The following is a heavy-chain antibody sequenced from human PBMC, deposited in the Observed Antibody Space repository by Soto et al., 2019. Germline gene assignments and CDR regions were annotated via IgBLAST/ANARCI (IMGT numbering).Heavy chain of an antibody. Sequence: QVPLVQSGAEVKKPGASVKVSCKASGYTFTSYGISWVRQAPGQGLEWMGWISAYNGNTNYAQKLQGRVTMTTDTSTSTAYMELRSLRSDDTAVYYCARAPTREIAVAEEFDYWGQGTLVTVSS. V-gene: IGHV1-18*01. J-gene: IGHJ4*02. CDR3: ARAPTREIAVAEEFDY. CDR2: ISAYNGNT. D-gene: IGHD6-19*01. CDR1: GYTFTSYG.